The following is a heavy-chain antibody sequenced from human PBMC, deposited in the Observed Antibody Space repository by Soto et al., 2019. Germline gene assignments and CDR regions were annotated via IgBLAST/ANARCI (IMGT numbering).Heavy chain of an antibody. Sequence: SETLSLTCTVSGGSISSGGYYWSWIRQHPGKGLEWIGYIYYSGSTYYNPSLKSRVTISVDTSKNQFSLKLSSVTAADTAVYYCEAVVPAAMRGYDAFDIWGQGTMVTVSS. D-gene: IGHD2-2*01. CDR1: GGSISSGGYY. CDR3: EAVVPAAMRGYDAFDI. CDR2: IYYSGST. V-gene: IGHV4-31*03. J-gene: IGHJ3*02.